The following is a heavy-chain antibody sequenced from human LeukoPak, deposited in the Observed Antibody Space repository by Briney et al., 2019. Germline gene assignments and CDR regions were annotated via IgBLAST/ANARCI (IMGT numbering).Heavy chain of an antibody. Sequence: GGSLRLSCAASGFAFSSYAMSWVRQAPGKRLEWVSSISASGASTYYADSVKGRFTVSRDNSKKTVSLQMNSLRAEDTAVYYCAKLVYCGGDCSPGVYWGQGTLVTVSS. D-gene: IGHD2-21*02. V-gene: IGHV3-23*01. CDR2: ISASGAST. J-gene: IGHJ4*02. CDR1: GFAFSSYA. CDR3: AKLVYCGGDCSPGVY.